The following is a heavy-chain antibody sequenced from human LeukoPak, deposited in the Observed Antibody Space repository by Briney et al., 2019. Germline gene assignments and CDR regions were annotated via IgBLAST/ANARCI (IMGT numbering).Heavy chain of an antibody. J-gene: IGHJ6*03. CDR1: GGSMSSYY. Sequence: SETLSLTCSVSGGSMSSYYWSWIRQPAGKGLEWIGRIYTSGSTNYNPSLKSRVTISVDTSKNQFSPKLSSVTAADTAVYYCARGVPLRFFYYYYYMDVWGKGTTVTVSS. CDR2: IYTSGST. V-gene: IGHV4-4*07. D-gene: IGHD4-17*01. CDR3: ARGVPLRFFYYYYYMDV.